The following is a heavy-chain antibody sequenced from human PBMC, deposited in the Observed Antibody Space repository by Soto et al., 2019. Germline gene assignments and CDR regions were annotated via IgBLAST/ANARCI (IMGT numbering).Heavy chain of an antibody. CDR1: GGSISSGGYY. V-gene: IGHV4-31*03. Sequence: SETLSLTCTVSGGSISSGGYYWSWIRQHPGKGLEWIGYIYYSGSTYYNPSLKSRVTISVDTSKNQFSLKLSSATAADTAVYYCARIRAVVIKGTIDYWGQGTLVTVSS. CDR3: ARIRAVVIKGTIDY. D-gene: IGHD3-22*01. CDR2: IYYSGST. J-gene: IGHJ4*02.